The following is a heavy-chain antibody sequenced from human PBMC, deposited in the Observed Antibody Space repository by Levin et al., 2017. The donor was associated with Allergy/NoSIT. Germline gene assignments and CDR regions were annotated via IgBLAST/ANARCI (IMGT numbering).Heavy chain of an antibody. Sequence: GGSLRLSCAASGFTVSSNYMSWVRQAPGKGLEWVSVIYSGGSTYYADSVKGRFTISRDNSKNTLYLQMNSLRAEDTAVYYCARGEDSSSWWELPGAFDIWGQGTMVTVSS. CDR3: ARGEDSSSWWELPGAFDI. V-gene: IGHV3-66*01. CDR1: GFTVSSNY. J-gene: IGHJ3*02. CDR2: IYSGGST. D-gene: IGHD6-13*01.